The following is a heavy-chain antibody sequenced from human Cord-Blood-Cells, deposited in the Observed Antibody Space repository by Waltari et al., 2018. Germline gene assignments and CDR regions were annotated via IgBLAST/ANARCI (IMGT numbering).Heavy chain of an antibody. J-gene: IGHJ6*02. V-gene: IGHV3-33*01. CDR1: GFTSGSYG. Sequence: QVQLVESGGGLVQPGRSLSLSCAASGFTSGSYGMHWVGQAPGRGLEWVAVIWYDGSNKYYADSVKGRFTISRDNSKNTLYLQMNSLRAEDTAVYYCARDSFYGSGSIDYGMDVWGQGTTVTVSS. CDR3: ARDSFYGSGSIDYGMDV. D-gene: IGHD3-10*01. CDR2: IWYDGSNK.